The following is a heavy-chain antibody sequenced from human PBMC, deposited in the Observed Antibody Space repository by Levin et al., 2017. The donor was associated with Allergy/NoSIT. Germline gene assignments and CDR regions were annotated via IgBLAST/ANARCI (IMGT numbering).Heavy chain of an antibody. Sequence: SVKVSCKASGGTFSSYAISWVRQAPGQGLEWMGGIIPIFGTANYAQKFQGRVTITADESTSTAYMELSSLRSEDTAVYYCARDLEPPDYYDSSGSEYPFDIWGQGTMVTVSS. D-gene: IGHD3-22*01. V-gene: IGHV1-69*13. CDR3: ARDLEPPDYYDSSGSEYPFDI. CDR2: IIPIFGTA. J-gene: IGHJ3*02. CDR1: GGTFSSYA.